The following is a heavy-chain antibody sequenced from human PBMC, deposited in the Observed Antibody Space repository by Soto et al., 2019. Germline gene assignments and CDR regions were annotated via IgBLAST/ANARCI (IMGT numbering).Heavy chain of an antibody. CDR2: IIPILGIA. J-gene: IGHJ4*02. D-gene: IGHD2-2*01. V-gene: IGHV1-69*02. CDR1: GGTFSSYT. Sequence: QVQLVQSGAEVKKPGSSVKVSCKASGGTFSSYTISWVRQAPGQGLEWMGRIIPILGIANYAQKFQGRVTITADKSTSTAYMELSSLRSEDTAVYYCAYMPRGGHGGYWGQGTLVTVSS. CDR3: AYMPRGGHGGY.